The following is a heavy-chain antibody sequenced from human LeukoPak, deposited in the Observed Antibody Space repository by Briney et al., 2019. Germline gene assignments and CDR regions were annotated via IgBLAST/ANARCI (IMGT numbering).Heavy chain of an antibody. CDR2: IYHSGST. V-gene: IGHV4-30-2*01. J-gene: IGHJ4*02. Sequence: PSETLSLTCTVSGGSINSGGYYWSWIRQPPGKGLEWIGYIYHSGSTYYNPSLKSRVTISVDRSKNQFSLKLSSVTAADTAVYYCASLETPQYQLLYGDSRGRFGSLDYWGQGTLVTVSS. CDR1: GGSINSGGYY. CDR3: ASLETPQYQLLYGDSRGRFGSLDY. D-gene: IGHD2-2*02.